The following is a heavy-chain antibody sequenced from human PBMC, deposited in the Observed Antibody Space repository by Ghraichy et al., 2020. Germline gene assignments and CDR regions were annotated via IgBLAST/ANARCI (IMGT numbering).Heavy chain of an antibody. CDR1: GFTFSSYE. CDR3: AREDYSNYPSYFDY. D-gene: IGHD4-11*01. V-gene: IGHV3-48*03. CDR2: ISSSGSTI. Sequence: GESLNISCAASGFTFSSYEMNWVRQAPGKGLEWVSYISSSGSTIYYADSVKGRFTISRDNAKNSLYLQMNSLRAEDTAVYYCAREDYSNYPSYFDYWGQGTLVTVSS. J-gene: IGHJ4*02.